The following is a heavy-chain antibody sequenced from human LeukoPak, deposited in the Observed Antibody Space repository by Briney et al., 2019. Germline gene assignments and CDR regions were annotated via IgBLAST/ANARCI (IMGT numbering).Heavy chain of an antibody. CDR1: GYTFTNYY. CDR3: ARVGAHYCSSTSCYARY. CDR2: INPSGGSS. D-gene: IGHD2-2*01. V-gene: IGHV1-46*01. J-gene: IGHJ4*02. Sequence: ASVKVSCKASGYTFTNYYIHWVRQAPGQGLEWMGIINPSGGSSSYAQKFQGRVTMTRDTSTSTVYMELSSLRSEDTAVYYCARVGAHYCSSTSCYARYWGQGTLVTVSS.